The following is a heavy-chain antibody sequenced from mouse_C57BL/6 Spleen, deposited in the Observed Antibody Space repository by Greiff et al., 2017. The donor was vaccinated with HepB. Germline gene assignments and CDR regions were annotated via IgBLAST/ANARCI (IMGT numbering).Heavy chain of an antibody. CDR3: ASITTVVATNAMDY. CDR2: ISDGGSYT. J-gene: IGHJ4*01. V-gene: IGHV5-4*01. CDR1: GFTFSSYA. D-gene: IGHD1-1*01. Sequence: EVQLQESGGGLVKPGGSLKLSCAASGFTFSSYAMSWVRQTPEKRLEWVATISDGGSYTYYPDNVKGRFTISRDNAKNNLYLQMSHLKSEDTAMYYCASITTVVATNAMDYWGQGTSVTVSS.